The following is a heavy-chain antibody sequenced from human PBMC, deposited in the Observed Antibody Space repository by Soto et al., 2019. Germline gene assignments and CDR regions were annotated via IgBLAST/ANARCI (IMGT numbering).Heavy chain of an antibody. D-gene: IGHD6-19*01. CDR1: GFSISTTY. J-gene: IGHJ4*02. CDR3: ARIPYSSASFDS. V-gene: IGHV4-59*01. CDR2: VYNSGST. Sequence: XETLSLTCTVSGFSISTTYWSWVRQSPGKGLEWIGYVYNSGSTSYNPSLKSRVTISVDTSKNQFSLRLRSVTAADTAIYYCARIPYSSASFDSWGQGNLVTVSS.